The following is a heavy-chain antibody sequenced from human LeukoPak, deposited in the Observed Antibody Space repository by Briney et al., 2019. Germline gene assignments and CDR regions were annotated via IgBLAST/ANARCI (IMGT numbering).Heavy chain of an antibody. CDR1: GFTVSSNY. Sequence: PGGSLRLSCAASGFTVSSNYMCWDRQAPGRGLQWVSVIYSGDTTYYADSVKGRFTISRDNSRNTLYLQMNSLRAEDTAVYYCARIRDGYNDYWGQGTLVTVSS. CDR3: ARIRDGYNDY. J-gene: IGHJ4*02. CDR2: IYSGDTT. V-gene: IGHV3-53*01. D-gene: IGHD5-24*01.